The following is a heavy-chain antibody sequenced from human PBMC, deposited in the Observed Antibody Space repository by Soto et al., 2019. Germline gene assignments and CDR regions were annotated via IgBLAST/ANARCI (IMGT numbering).Heavy chain of an antibody. CDR3: ARYDYGDYVFDY. CDR1: GGSFSGYY. V-gene: IGHV4-34*01. Sequence: QVQLQQWGAGLLKPSETLSLTCAVYGGSFSGYYWSWIRQPPGKGLAWIGEINHSGSTNYNPSLKSRVTISVDTSKNQFSLKLSSVTAADTAVYYCARYDYGDYVFDYWGQGTLVTVSS. J-gene: IGHJ4*02. D-gene: IGHD4-17*01. CDR2: INHSGST.